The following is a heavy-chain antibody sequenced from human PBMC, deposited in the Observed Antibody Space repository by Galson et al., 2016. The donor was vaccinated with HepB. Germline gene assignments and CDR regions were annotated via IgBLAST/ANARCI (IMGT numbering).Heavy chain of an antibody. CDR3: ARSDGI. Sequence: SVKASCKASGYIFTNYYMHWVRQAPGQGLEWMAIIHPSDGSTDSAEKFQGRITVTRDTSTSTVSLDLSSLRSQDTAVYYCARSDGIWGQGTLVTVSS. J-gene: IGHJ4*02. D-gene: IGHD1-14*01. V-gene: IGHV1-46*01. CDR2: IHPSDGST. CDR1: GYIFTNYY.